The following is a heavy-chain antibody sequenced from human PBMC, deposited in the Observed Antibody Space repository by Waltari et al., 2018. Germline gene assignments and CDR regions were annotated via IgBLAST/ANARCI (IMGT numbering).Heavy chain of an antibody. CDR1: GCTFSTYA. V-gene: IGHV1-69*05. Sequence: QVQLVQSGAGLKKPGSSVKVSCKASGCTFSTYAISWLRQAPGKGLDWMGWIIPNVGTAKYEQKSQGRVTITTEKATSTTYMELNSLRSEDKDVDYCARCYVYFYDSSGYQSDDAFDIWGQGTMVTVSS. CDR3: ARCYVYFYDSSGYQSDDAFDI. D-gene: IGHD3-22*01. CDR2: IIPNVGTA. J-gene: IGHJ3*02.